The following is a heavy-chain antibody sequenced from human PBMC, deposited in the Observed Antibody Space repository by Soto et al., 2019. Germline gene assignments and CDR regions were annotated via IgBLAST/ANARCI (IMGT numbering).Heavy chain of an antibody. V-gene: IGHV3-74*01. CDR2: INSDGSST. J-gene: IGHJ4*02. CDR3: ARDFEY. CDR1: GFTFSTFW. Sequence: EVQLVESGGGLVKPGGSLRLSCEASGFTFSTFWMHWVRQAPGKGLVRVSRINSDGSSTYYADSVKGRVTISRDNAKNTLYLHLSSLRPEDTAVYYCARDFEYWGQGTLVTVSS.